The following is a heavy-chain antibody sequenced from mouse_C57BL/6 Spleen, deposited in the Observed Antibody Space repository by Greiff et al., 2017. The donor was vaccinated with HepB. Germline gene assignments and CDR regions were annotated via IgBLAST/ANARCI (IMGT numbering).Heavy chain of an antibody. D-gene: IGHD3-2*02. Sequence: LVESGAELVRPGASVTLSCKASGYTFTDYEMHWVKQTPVHGLEWIGAIDPETGGTAYNQKFKGKAILTADKSSSTAYMELRSLTSEDSAVYYCTRRDSSGPQFDYWGQGTTLTVSS. CDR1: GYTFTDYE. CDR2: IDPETGGT. J-gene: IGHJ2*01. V-gene: IGHV1-15*01. CDR3: TRRDSSGPQFDY.